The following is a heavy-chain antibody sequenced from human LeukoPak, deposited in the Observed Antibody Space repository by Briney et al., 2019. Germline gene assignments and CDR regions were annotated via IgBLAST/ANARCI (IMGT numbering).Heavy chain of an antibody. CDR1: GFTFSSYE. V-gene: IGHV3-48*03. Sequence: GGSLRLSCAASGFTFSSYEMNLVRQAPGKGLEWVSYISSSGSTRYYADSVKGRFTISRDNAKNSLYLQMNSLRAEDTAVYYCARDRDSSGTGDFDYWGQGTLVTVSS. J-gene: IGHJ4*02. CDR3: ARDRDSSGTGDFDY. CDR2: ISSSGSTR. D-gene: IGHD3-22*01.